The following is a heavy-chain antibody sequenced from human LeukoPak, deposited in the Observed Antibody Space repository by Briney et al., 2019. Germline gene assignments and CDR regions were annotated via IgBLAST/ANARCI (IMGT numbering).Heavy chain of an antibody. V-gene: IGHV3-9*01. D-gene: IGHD2-2*01. CDR3: AKVNGDWSSTSCSYAFDI. CDR2: ISWNSGSI. J-gene: IGHJ3*02. Sequence: GGSLRLSCAASGVTFDDYAMHWVRQAPGKGLEWVSGISWNSGSIGYADFVRGGITISRDNARNSLYLQMNSLRAEDTALYYCAKVNGDWSSTSCSYAFDIWGQGTMVTVSS. CDR1: GVTFDDYA.